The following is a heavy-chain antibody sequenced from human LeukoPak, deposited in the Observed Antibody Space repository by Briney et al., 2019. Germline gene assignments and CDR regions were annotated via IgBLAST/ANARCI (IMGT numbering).Heavy chain of an antibody. J-gene: IGHJ3*02. V-gene: IGHV4-59*08. Sequence: PSETLCLSCAVSGVTFTEHHWHWIRRPPGTGLEWIGYFYDSGDFNYNPSPKSRVTISMDMSNNQFSLSMSSVTAADTAMYYCARLLRPGGRKGDCFDIWGQGTMVTVSS. D-gene: IGHD2-21*01. CDR3: ARLLRPGGRKGDCFDI. CDR1: GVTFTEHH. CDR2: FYDSGDF.